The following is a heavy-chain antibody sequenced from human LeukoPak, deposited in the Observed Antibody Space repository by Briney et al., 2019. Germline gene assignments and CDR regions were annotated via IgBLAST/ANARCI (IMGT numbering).Heavy chain of an antibody. CDR2: IYSGGST. CDR1: GLSFGDYG. CDR3: ARAGLDDAFDI. Sequence: PGGSLRLSCTPSGLSFGDYGMSWVRQAPGKGLEWVSVIYSGGSTYYADSVKGRFTISRDNSKNTLYLQMNSLRAEDTAVYYCARAGLDDAFDIWGQGTMVTVSS. J-gene: IGHJ3*02. V-gene: IGHV3-66*01. D-gene: IGHD3/OR15-3a*01.